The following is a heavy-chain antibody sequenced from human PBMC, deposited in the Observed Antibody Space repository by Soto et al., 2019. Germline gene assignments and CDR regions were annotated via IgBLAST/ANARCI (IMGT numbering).Heavy chain of an antibody. CDR1: GFTFSSYS. CDR3: ARDFASHYDFWSGPPGNWFDP. CDR2: ISSSSSYI. D-gene: IGHD3-3*01. Sequence: GGSLRLSCAASGFTFSSYSMNWVRQAPGKGLEWVSSISSSSSYIYYADSVKGRFTISRDNAKNSLYLQMNSLRAEDTAVYYCARDFASHYDFWSGPPGNWFDPWGQGTLVTVSS. V-gene: IGHV3-21*01. J-gene: IGHJ5*02.